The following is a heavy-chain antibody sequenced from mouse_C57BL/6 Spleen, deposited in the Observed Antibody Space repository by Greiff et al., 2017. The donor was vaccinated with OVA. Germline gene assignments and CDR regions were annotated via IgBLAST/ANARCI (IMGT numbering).Heavy chain of an antibody. CDR1: GYTFTSYW. J-gene: IGHJ4*01. D-gene: IGHD2-4*01. V-gene: IGHV1-61*01. Sequence: QVQLQQPGAELVRPGSSVKLSCKASGYTFTSYWMDWVKQRPGQGLEWIGNIYPSDSETHYNQKFKDKATLTVDKSSSTAYMQLSSLTSEDSAVYYCARGGYDYKDAMDYWGQGTSVTVSS. CDR3: ARGGYDYKDAMDY. CDR2: IYPSDSET.